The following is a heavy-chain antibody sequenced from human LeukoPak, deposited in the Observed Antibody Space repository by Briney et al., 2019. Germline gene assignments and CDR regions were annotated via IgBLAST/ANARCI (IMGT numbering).Heavy chain of an antibody. CDR1: GGSISSYY. V-gene: IGHV4-4*07. J-gene: IGHJ6*03. CDR3: ARDYIVRLPWGLPYYYYMDV. D-gene: IGHD6-25*01. CDR2: IYTSGST. Sequence: PSETLSLTCTVSGGSISSYYWSWIRQPAGKGLEWIGRIYTSGSTNYNPSLKSRVTISVDTSKNQFSLKLSSVTAADTAVYYCARDYIVRLPWGLPYYYYMDVWGKGTTVTVSS.